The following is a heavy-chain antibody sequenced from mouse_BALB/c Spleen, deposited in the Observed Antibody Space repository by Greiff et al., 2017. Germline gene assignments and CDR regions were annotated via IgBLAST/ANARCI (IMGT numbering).Heavy chain of an antibody. CDR1: GFSLTSYG. V-gene: IGHV2-3*01. CDR3: GGYGYGYAMDY. CDR2: ICGDGST. Sequence: QVQLKESGPGLVAPSQSLSITCTVSGFSLTSYGVHWVRQPPGKGLEWLGVICGDGSTNYHSALISRLSISKENSKSQVFLKMNSLQTDDTATYYCGGYGYGYAMDYWGQGTSVTVSS. J-gene: IGHJ4*01. D-gene: IGHD2-2*01.